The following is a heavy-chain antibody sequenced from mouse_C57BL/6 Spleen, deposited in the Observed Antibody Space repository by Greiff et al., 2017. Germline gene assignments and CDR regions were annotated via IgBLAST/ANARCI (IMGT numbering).Heavy chain of an antibody. D-gene: IGHD2-4*01. CDR1: GYSITSGYY. Sequence: EVQLQQSGPGLVKPSQSLSLTCSVTGYSITSGYYWNWIRQFPGNKLEWMGYISYDGSNNYNPSLKNRISITLDTSNNQFFLKLNSVTTEDTATYYCARIYYDYDGGYYFDDWGQGTTLTVSS. V-gene: IGHV3-6*01. CDR2: ISYDGSN. J-gene: IGHJ2*01. CDR3: ARIYYDYDGGYYFDD.